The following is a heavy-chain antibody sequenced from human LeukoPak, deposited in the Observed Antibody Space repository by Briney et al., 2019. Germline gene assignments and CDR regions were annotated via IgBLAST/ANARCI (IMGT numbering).Heavy chain of an antibody. D-gene: IGHD2-2*01. J-gene: IGHJ2*01. V-gene: IGHV1-46*01. CDR3: ARAYCSSNTSCARGWYFDL. CDR2: INPSVGST. CDR1: GNTFTSYY. Sequence: GASVKVSCKASGNTFTSYYMHWVRQTPGQRHERTAIINPSVGSTSYAQKFQGRVTMTRDTSTSTVYMELSSLRSEDTAVYYCARAYCSSNTSCARGWYFDLWGRGTLVTVSS.